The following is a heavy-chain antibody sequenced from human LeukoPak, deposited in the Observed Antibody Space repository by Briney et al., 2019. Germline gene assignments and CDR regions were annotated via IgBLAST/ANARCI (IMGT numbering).Heavy chain of an antibody. CDR3: ARADEGANSWVNY. D-gene: IGHD4/OR15-4a*01. J-gene: IGHJ4*02. V-gene: IGHV3-30*03. CDR2: ISYDGSNK. CDR1: GFTFSSYG. Sequence: PGGSLRLSCAASGFTFSSYGMHWVRQAPGKGLEWVAVISYDGSNKYYADSVKGRFTISRDNSKNTLYLQMNSLRAEDTAVYYCARADEGANSWVNYWGQGTLVTVSS.